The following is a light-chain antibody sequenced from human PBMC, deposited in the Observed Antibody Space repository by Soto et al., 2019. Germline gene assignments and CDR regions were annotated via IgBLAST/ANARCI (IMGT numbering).Light chain of an antibody. Sequence: EIVLTQSPGTLSLSPGERATLSCRARQSVSGSYLAWYQQKPGQSPRLLIYDASSRATGIPDRFSVSGSGTDFTLTISRLEPEDFAVYYCQQYATRPWTFGQGTKVEIK. V-gene: IGKV3-20*01. J-gene: IGKJ1*01. CDR3: QQYATRPWT. CDR1: QSVSGSY. CDR2: DAS.